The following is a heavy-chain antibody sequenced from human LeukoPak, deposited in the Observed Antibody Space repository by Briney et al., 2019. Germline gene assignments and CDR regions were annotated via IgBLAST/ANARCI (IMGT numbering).Heavy chain of an antibody. J-gene: IGHJ5*02. Sequence: SETLSLTCTVSGGSISSYYWSWIRQPPGKGLEWIGYIYYSGSTNYNPSLKSRVTISVDTSKNQFSLKLSSVTAADTAVYYCARVGGSGYYWGRYNWFDPWGRGTLVTVSS. D-gene: IGHD3-22*01. CDR3: ARVGGSGYYWGRYNWFDP. V-gene: IGHV4-59*01. CDR1: GGSISSYY. CDR2: IYYSGST.